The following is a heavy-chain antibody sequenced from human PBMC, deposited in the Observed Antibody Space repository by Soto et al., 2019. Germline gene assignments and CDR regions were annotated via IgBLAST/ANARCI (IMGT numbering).Heavy chain of an antibody. D-gene: IGHD5-12*01. CDR2: IYYSGST. J-gene: IGHJ3*02. CDR3: ATVKMATKNGAFDI. Sequence: SETLSLTCTVSGGSISSSSYYWGWIRQPPGKGLEWIGSIYYSGSTYYNPSLKSRVTISVDTSKNQFSLKLSSVTAAATAVYYCATVKMATKNGAFDIWGQGTMVTVSS. V-gene: IGHV4-39*01. CDR1: GGSISSSSYY.